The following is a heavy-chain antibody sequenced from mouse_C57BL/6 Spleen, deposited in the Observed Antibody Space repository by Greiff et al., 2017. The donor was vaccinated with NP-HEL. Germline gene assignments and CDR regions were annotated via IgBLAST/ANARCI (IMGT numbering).Heavy chain of an antibody. CDR2: IYPGDGDT. D-gene: IGHD2-5*01. CDR1: GYAFSSYW. V-gene: IGHV1-80*01. J-gene: IGHJ4*01. CDR3: ARSGSNYDAMDY. Sequence: QVQLQQSGAELVKPGASVKISCKASGYAFSSYWMNWVKQRPGKGLEWIGQIYPGDGDTNYNGKFKGKATLTADKSSSTAYMQLSSLTSEDSAVYFCARSGSNYDAMDYRGQGTSVTVSS.